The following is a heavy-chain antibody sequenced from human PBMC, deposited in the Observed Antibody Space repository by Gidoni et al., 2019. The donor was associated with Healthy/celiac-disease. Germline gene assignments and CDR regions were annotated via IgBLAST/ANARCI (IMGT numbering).Heavy chain of an antibody. CDR1: GFTFSSYA. J-gene: IGHJ6*03. CDR3: ARAGGGTYYYYYYYMDV. D-gene: IGHD2-15*01. Sequence: QVQLVESGGGVVQPGRSLRLSCAASGFTFSSYAMHWVRQAPGKGLEWVAVISYDGSNKYYADSVKGRFTISRDNSKNTLYLQMNSLRAEDTAVYYCARAGGGTYYYYYYYMDVWGKGTTVTVSS. CDR2: ISYDGSNK. V-gene: IGHV3-30*04.